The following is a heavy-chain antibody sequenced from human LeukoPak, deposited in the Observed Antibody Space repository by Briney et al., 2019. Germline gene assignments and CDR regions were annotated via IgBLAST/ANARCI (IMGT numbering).Heavy chain of an antibody. Sequence: SETLSLTRTVSGGSMSTYYWSWIRQPPGKGLEWIGYIYYSGNTNYNPSLKSRVTISVDTSKNQFSLKLSSVTAADTAVYYCARVEIYYYYMDVWGKGTTVTISS. D-gene: IGHD5-24*01. V-gene: IGHV4-59*01. CDR2: IYYSGNT. CDR3: ARVEIYYYYMDV. J-gene: IGHJ6*03. CDR1: GGSMSTYY.